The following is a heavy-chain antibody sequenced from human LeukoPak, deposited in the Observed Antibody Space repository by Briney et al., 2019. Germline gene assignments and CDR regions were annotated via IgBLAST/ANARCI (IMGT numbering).Heavy chain of an antibody. Sequence: GGSLSLSCAVSGFILSDHYMSWIRQAPGKGLEGVAYINSDSTTLYYADSVKGRFTVSRDNAKNSLYLHMNSLGVDDTAVYYCARLRGLIDHWGQGALVTVSS. D-gene: IGHD3-10*01. V-gene: IGHV3-11*01. J-gene: IGHJ4*02. CDR1: GFILSDHY. CDR3: ARLRGLIDH. CDR2: INSDSTTL.